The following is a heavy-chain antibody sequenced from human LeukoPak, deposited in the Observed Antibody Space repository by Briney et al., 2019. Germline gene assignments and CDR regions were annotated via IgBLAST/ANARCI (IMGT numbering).Heavy chain of an antibody. Sequence: ASVKVSCKASGYTFTAYYMHWVRQAPGQGLEWMGWINPNSGGTNSAQKFQGRVTMTRDTSISTAYLHWSSLKASDTAMYYCARTDSSGYPPNWFDPWGQGTLVTVSS. J-gene: IGHJ5*02. CDR3: ARTDSSGYPPNWFDP. V-gene: IGHV1-2*02. CDR1: GYTFTAYY. D-gene: IGHD3-22*01. CDR2: INPNSGGT.